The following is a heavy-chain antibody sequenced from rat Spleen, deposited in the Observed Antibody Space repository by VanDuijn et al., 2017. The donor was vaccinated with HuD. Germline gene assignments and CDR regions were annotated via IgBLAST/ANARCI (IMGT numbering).Heavy chain of an antibody. D-gene: IGHD1-4*01. CDR1: GFSLTSNG. CDR3: TREGLPGYNSHWFLS. V-gene: IGHV2S12*01. J-gene: IGHJ3*01. CDR2: ISTGGNT. Sequence: QVHLKESGPGLVQSSQTLSLTCTVSGFSLTSNGVSWVRQPPGEGLEWIAAISTGGNTYYNSALSSRLSISRDNSKSQGFLTMDSLQTEDTATYFCTREGLPGYNSHWFLSWGQGTLVTVSS.